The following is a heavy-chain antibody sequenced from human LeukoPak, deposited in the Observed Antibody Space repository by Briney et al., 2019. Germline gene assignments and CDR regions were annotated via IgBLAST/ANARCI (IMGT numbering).Heavy chain of an antibody. J-gene: IGHJ4*02. V-gene: IGHV4-34*01. Sequence: SETLSLTCAVYGGSFSGYYWNWIRQPPGKGLEWIGEINHSGSTNYNPSLKSRVTISLDTSKNQFSLKVGSMTAADTAVYYCARAGGYGLIDYWGQGTMVTVSS. CDR1: GGSFSGYY. CDR3: ARAGGYGLIDY. D-gene: IGHD5-18*01. CDR2: INHSGST.